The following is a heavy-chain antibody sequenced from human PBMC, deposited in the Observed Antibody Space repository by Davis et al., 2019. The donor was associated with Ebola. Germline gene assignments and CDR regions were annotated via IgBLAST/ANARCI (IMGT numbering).Heavy chain of an antibody. CDR1: GFTFSSYS. J-gene: IGHJ4*02. CDR3: ARLAYDILTGYYSPFDY. Sequence: PGGSLRLSCAASGFTFSSYSMNWVRQAPGKGLEWVSYISSSSSTIYYADSVKGRFTISRDNAKNSLYLQMNSLRDEDTAVYYCARLAYDILTGYYSPFDYWGQGTLVTVSS. D-gene: IGHD3-9*01. CDR2: ISSSSSTI. V-gene: IGHV3-48*02.